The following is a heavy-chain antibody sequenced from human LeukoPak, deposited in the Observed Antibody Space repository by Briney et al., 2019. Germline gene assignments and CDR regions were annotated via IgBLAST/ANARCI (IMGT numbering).Heavy chain of an antibody. V-gene: IGHV3-23*01. Sequence: PGGSLRLSCAAPGFTFSSYAMSWVRQAPGKGLEWVSAISGSGGSTYYADSVKGRFTISRDNSRNTLYLQMNSLRAEDTAVYYCAKDGFRGDCIGGSCYPFDPWGQGTLVTVSS. J-gene: IGHJ5*02. CDR3: AKDGFRGDCIGGSCYPFDP. CDR2: ISGSGGST. D-gene: IGHD2-15*01. CDR1: GFTFSSYA.